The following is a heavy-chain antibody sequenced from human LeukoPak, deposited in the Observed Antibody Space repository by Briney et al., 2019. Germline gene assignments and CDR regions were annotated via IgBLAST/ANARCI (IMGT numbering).Heavy chain of an antibody. CDR3: ARDSTYYYDSGSSGPHYFDN. J-gene: IGHJ4*02. V-gene: IGHV3-30*01. CDR1: GFTFSNYA. D-gene: IGHD3-10*01. CDR2: TSSGGTYE. Sequence: GGSLRLSCAASGFTFSNYAMHWVRQAPGKGLEWVSLTSSGGTYEYYADSVKGGFTIYRDNSKNTLYLQLNSLRAEATAVYYCARDSTYYYDSGSSGPHYFDNWGQGTLVTVSS.